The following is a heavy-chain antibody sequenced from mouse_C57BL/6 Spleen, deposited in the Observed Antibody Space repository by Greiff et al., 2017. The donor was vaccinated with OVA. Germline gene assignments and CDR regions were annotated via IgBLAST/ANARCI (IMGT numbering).Heavy chain of an antibody. CDR3: TVYDGEYFDV. J-gene: IGHJ1*03. CDR1: GYTFPSSW. CDR2: IYPGNSDT. V-gene: IGHV1-5*01. D-gene: IGHD2-3*01. Sequence: VQLQQSGTVLARPGASVTLSCTTSGYTFPSSWLHWVKQRPGPGLEWIGAIYPGNSDTSYNQKFKGKAKLTAVTSASTAYMELSSLTNEDSAVYYCTVYDGEYFDVWGTGTTVTVSS.